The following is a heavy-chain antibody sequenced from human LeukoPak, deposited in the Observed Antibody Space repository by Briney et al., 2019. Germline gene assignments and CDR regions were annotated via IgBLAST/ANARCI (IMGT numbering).Heavy chain of an antibody. J-gene: IGHJ4*02. Sequence: GGSLRLSCAASGFTFSNAWMSWVRQAPGKGLEWVGRIKSKTDGGTTDYAAPVEGRFTISRDDSKNTLYLQMNSLKTEDTAVYYCTTYMVRGVNVYWGQGTLVTVSS. D-gene: IGHD3-10*01. CDR1: GFTFSNAW. V-gene: IGHV3-15*01. CDR2: IKSKTDGGTT. CDR3: TTYMVRGVNVY.